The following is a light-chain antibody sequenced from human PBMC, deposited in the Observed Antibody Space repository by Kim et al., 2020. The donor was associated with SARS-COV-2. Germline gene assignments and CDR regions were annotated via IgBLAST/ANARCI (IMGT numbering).Light chain of an antibody. CDR3: QSYDSSLSGYV. CDR2: GNS. J-gene: IGLJ1*01. CDR1: SSKIGAGYD. V-gene: IGLV1-40*01. Sequence: RVTIPGTGSSSKIGAGYDVLWYQQLPGTAPKLLIYGNSNRPSGVPDRFSGSKSGTSASLAITGLQAEDEADYYCQSYDSSLSGYVFGTGTKVTVL.